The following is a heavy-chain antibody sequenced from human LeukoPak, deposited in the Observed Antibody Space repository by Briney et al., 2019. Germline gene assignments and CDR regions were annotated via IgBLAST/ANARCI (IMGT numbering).Heavy chain of an antibody. V-gene: IGHV4-38-2*01. CDR2: IYHSGST. Sequence: SETLSLTCAVSGYSISSGYYWGWIQQPPGKGLEWIGSIYHSGSTYYNPSLKSRVTISVDTSKNQFSLKLSSVTAADTAVYYCARHPLLTWVVVVNNAFDIWGQGTMVTVSS. CDR1: GYSISSGYY. D-gene: IGHD3-22*01. CDR3: ARHPLLTWVVVVNNAFDI. J-gene: IGHJ3*02.